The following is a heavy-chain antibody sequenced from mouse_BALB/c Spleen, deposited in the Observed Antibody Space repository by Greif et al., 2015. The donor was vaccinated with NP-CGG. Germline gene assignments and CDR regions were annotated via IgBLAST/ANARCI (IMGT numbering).Heavy chain of an antibody. CDR2: ISSGSSTI. J-gene: IGHJ4*01. CDR1: GFTFSSFG. V-gene: IGHV5-17*02. CDR3: ARTTVVAYYAMDY. Sequence: VQLQQSGGGLVQPGGSRKLSCAASGFTFSSFGMHWVRQAPEKGLEWVAYISSGSSTIYYADTVKGRFTISRDNPKNTLFLQMTSLRSEDTAMYYCARTTVVAYYAMDYWGQGTSVTVSS. D-gene: IGHD1-1*01.